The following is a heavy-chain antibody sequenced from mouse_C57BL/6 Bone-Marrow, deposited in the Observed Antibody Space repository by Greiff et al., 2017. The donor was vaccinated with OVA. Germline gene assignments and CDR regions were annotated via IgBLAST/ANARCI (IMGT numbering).Heavy chain of an antibody. J-gene: IGHJ4*01. CDR2: INTNNGGT. D-gene: IGHD1-1*01. CDR3: ARSLYGSSHYAMDY. V-gene: IGHV1-18*01. Sequence: VQLQQSGPELVKPGASVKIPCKASGYTFTDYNMDWVKQSHGKSLEWIGDINTNNGGTNYKQKLKGKATLPVDKSSSTAYMQLRSLTSEDTAVDYCARSLYGSSHYAMDYWGQGTSVTVSS. CDR1: GYTFTDYN.